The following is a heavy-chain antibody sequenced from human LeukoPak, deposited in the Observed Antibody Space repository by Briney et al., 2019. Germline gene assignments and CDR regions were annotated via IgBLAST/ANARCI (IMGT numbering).Heavy chain of an antibody. D-gene: IGHD2-8*02. Sequence: PGGSLRLSCAGSGFALKSYSLSWVRQAPGKGLEWVSSFSSTSAYIYYADSVKGRFTISRDNVDNVVYLQMNSLGAEDTAVYYCARVAVSGPTGWFDSWGQGTLVIVSS. CDR2: FSSTSAYI. V-gene: IGHV3-21*01. J-gene: IGHJ5*01. CDR1: GFALKSYS. CDR3: ARVAVSGPTGWFDS.